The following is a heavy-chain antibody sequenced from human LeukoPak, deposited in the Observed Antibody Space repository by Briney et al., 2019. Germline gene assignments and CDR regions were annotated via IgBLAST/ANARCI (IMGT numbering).Heavy chain of an antibody. J-gene: IGHJ6*02. V-gene: IGHV3-15*01. D-gene: IGHD2-2*01. Sequence: GGSLRLSCAASGFPFSNAWMSWVRQAPGKGLEWVGRIKSKTDGGPTDYPAPVKGRFTISRDDSKNTLYLQMNSLKTEDTAVYYCTTAEYCSSASCFGYYYYAMDVWGQGTTVTVSS. CDR2: IKSKTDGGPT. CDR1: GFPFSNAW. CDR3: TTAEYCSSASCFGYYYYAMDV.